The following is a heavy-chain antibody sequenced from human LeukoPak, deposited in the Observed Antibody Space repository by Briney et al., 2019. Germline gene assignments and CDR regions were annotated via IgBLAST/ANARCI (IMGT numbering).Heavy chain of an antibody. CDR3: ARIRLPSHAIAAAGVNAFDI. V-gene: IGHV2-70*11. CDR2: IDLDDDK. CDR1: GFSLSISGMC. J-gene: IGHJ3*02. D-gene: IGHD6-13*01. Sequence: SGPTLVNPTQTLTLTCTFSGFSLSISGMCVSWIRQPPGKALEWLSRIDLDDDKYYSKSLKTRLTISKDTSKHQVVLTMTNMDPVDTATYYCARIRLPSHAIAAAGVNAFDIWGQGTMVTVSS.